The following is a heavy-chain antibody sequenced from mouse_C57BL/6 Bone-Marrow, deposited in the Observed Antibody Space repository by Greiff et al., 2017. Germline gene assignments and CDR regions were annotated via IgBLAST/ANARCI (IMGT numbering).Heavy chain of an antibody. V-gene: IGHV7-1*01. CDR1: GFTFSDFY. D-gene: IGHD1-1*01. J-gene: IGHJ4*01. CDR2: SRNKANDSTS. Sequence: EVMLVESGGGLVQPGRSLRLSCATSGFTFSDFYMEWVRQAPGKGLEWIAASRNKANDSTSAYNVYVKGRFIVSRDTSQSNLYQQMNALRAEDTAMYYCARDYNYGSSYGAMDYWGQGTTVTVSS. CDR3: ARDYNYGSSYGAMDY.